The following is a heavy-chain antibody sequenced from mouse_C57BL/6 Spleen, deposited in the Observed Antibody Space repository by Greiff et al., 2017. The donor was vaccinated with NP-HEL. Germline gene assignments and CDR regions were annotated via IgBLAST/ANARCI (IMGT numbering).Heavy chain of an antibody. V-gene: IGHV2-3*01. D-gene: IGHD2-4*01. J-gene: IGHJ1*03. CDR3: AKPDRDYDGWYFDV. Sequence: QIQLQQSGPGLVAPSQSLSITCTVSGFSLTSYGVSWVRQPPGKGLEWLGVIWGDGSTNYHSALISRLSISKDNSKSQVFLKLNSLQTDDTATYDCAKPDRDYDGWYFDVWGTGTTVTVSS. CDR1: GFSLTSYG. CDR2: IWGDGST.